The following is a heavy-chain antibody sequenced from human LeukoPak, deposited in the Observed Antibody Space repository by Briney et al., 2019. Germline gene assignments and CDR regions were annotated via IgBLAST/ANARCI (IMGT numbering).Heavy chain of an antibody. Sequence: PGGSLRLSCAASGFTFSSYAMSWGRQAPGKGREGVSAISGSGGITYYTDSVKGRFTISRDNSKNTLYLQMNSLRAEDTAVYYCAKEVANIVVVPAEEYYFDYWGQGTLVTVSS. CDR1: GFTFSSYA. CDR2: ISGSGGIT. CDR3: AKEVANIVVVPAEEYYFDY. V-gene: IGHV3-23*01. D-gene: IGHD2-2*01. J-gene: IGHJ4*02.